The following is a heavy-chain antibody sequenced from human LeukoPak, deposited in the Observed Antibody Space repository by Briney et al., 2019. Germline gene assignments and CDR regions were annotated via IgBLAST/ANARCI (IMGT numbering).Heavy chain of an antibody. Sequence: PGGSLRLSCAASGFTFSSYAMSWVRQAPGKGLEWVAVISYDGSNKYYADSVKGRFTISRDNSKNTLYLQMNSLRAEDTAVYYCARDSRRGDFDYWGQGTLVTVSS. CDR3: ARDSRRGDFDY. CDR1: GFTFSSYA. CDR2: ISYDGSNK. D-gene: IGHD3-16*01. J-gene: IGHJ4*02. V-gene: IGHV3-30-3*01.